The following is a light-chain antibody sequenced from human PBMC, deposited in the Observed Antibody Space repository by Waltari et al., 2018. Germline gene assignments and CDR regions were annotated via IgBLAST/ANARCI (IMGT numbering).Light chain of an antibody. V-gene: IGLV3-25*03. CDR1: ALPRQF. CDR2: RDT. CDR3: QSTDSSGSFVV. Sequence: SYELTQPPSVSVSPGQTARITCSGEALPRQFTSWYQQRPGQVPIMLMYRDTERPSVIPERFSGSSSGTIVTLTITGVQAEDEADYYCQSTDSSGSFVVFGGGTRLTVL. J-gene: IGLJ2*01.